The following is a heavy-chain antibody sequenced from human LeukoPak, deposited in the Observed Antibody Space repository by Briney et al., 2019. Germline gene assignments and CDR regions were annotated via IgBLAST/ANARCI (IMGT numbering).Heavy chain of an antibody. D-gene: IGHD1-26*01. V-gene: IGHV3-30-3*01. Sequence: GGSLRLSCAASGFTFSSYAMHWVRQAPGKGLEWVAVISYDGSNKYYADSVKGRFTISRDNSKNTLYLQMNSLRIEDTAVYYCTKGGGVTDYYPFIGPYFDLWGRGTPVTVSS. CDR2: ISYDGSNK. J-gene: IGHJ2*01. CDR1: GFTFSSYA. CDR3: TKGGGVTDYYPFIGPYFDL.